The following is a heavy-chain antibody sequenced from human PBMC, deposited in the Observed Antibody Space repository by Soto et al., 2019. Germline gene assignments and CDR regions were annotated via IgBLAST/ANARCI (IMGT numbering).Heavy chain of an antibody. CDR3: ARGSAHVQLETFDC. CDR1: GFSFSDYT. D-gene: IGHD1-1*01. Sequence: EVQLVESGGGLVKPGESLRLSCAVAGFSFSDYTMHWVRQAPGKGLEWVSAISSNSYHIYYADSVKGRFTTSRDNARKSLYLQADSLRADDTAVYYCARGSAHVQLETFDCWGLGTLVTVSS. V-gene: IGHV3-21*01. CDR2: ISSNSYHI. J-gene: IGHJ4*02.